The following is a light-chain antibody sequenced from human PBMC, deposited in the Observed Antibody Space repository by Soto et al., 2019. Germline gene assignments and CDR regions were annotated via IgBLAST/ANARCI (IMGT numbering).Light chain of an antibody. CDR1: SGSIASNY. Sequence: NFMLTQPHSVSESPGKTVTISCTRSSGSIASNYAQWYQQRPGSSPTTVIYEDNQRPSGVPDRFSGSIDSSSNSASLTISGLKTEDEADYYCQSYDSSNHVVFGGGTTLTVL. CDR2: EDN. V-gene: IGLV6-57*01. J-gene: IGLJ2*01. CDR3: QSYDSSNHVV.